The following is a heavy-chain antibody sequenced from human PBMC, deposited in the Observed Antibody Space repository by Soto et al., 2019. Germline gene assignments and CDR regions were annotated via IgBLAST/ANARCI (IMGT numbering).Heavy chain of an antibody. CDR3: SRGRDPHKGGRS. Sequence: PSETLSLTCTVSGGSISSDSYYWGWIRQSPEKGLDLFASFSYSGSTYYTPPLKIRLTFSLDTSKNQFSLNLTSVTAADTAVYFCSRGRDPHKGGRSWGQGTLVTVPS. CDR1: GGSISSDSYY. V-gene: IGHV4-39*07. CDR2: FSYSGST. J-gene: IGHJ4*02. D-gene: IGHD3-16*01.